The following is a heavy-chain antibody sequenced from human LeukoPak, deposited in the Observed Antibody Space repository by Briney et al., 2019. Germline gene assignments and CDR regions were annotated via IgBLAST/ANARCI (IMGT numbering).Heavy chain of an antibody. V-gene: IGHV3-64D*09. CDR3: VRSVTTLSDFHN. CDR1: EFTLSSYI. D-gene: IGHD4-17*01. CDR2: ISNNGGST. Sequence: GGSLRLSCLASEFTLSSYIMHWVRQAPGKGLEYVSAISNNGGSTYYADSVKGRFTISRDNSKNTLYLQMNSLRPEDTAVYYCVRSVTTLSDFHNWGQGTLVTVPS. J-gene: IGHJ4*02.